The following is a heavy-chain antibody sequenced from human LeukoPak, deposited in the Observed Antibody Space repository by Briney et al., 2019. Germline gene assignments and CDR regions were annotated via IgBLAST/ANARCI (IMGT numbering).Heavy chain of an antibody. Sequence: PSETLSLTCAVYGGSFSGYYWSWIRQPPGKGLEWIGEINHSGSTNYNPSLKSRVTISVDTSKNQFSLKLSSVTAADTAVYYCARLHLAPWFVVSGYFPYSGGFDPWGQGTLVTVSS. J-gene: IGHJ5*02. CDR3: ARLHLAPWFVVSGYFPYSGGFDP. V-gene: IGHV4-34*01. D-gene: IGHD3-22*01. CDR1: GGSFSGYY. CDR2: INHSGST.